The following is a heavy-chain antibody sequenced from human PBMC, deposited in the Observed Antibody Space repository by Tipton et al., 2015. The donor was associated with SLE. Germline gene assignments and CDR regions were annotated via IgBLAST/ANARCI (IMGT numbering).Heavy chain of an antibody. V-gene: IGHV4-31*03. Sequence: TLSLTCTVSGGSISSGGYYWSWIRQHPGKGLEWIGYIYYSGSTYYNPSLKSRVTISVDTSKNQFSLKLSSVTAADTAVYYCARDRYFVYYYGMDVWGQGPTVTVSS. D-gene: IGHD3-9*01. J-gene: IGHJ6*02. CDR3: ARDRYFVYYYGMDV. CDR1: GGSISSGGYY. CDR2: IYYSGST.